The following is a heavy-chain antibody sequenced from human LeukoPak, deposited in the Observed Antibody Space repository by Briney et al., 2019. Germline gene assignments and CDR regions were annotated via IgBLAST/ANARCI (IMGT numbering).Heavy chain of an antibody. D-gene: IGHD2-2*01. CDR2: ISYDGSNK. J-gene: IGHJ6*04. CDR3: AREYLWDIVVVPAAYYYYGMDV. CDR1: GFTFSSYA. V-gene: IGHV3-30*04. Sequence: GGSLRLSCAASGFTFSSYAMHWVRQAPGKGLEWVAVISYDGSNKYYADSVKGRFTISRDNSKNTPYLQMNSLRAEDTAVYYCAREYLWDIVVVPAAYYYYGMDVWGKGTTVTVSS.